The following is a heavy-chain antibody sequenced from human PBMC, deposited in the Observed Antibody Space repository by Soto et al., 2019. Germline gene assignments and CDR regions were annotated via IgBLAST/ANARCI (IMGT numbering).Heavy chain of an antibody. Sequence: QVTLKESGPVLVNPTETLTLTCTVSGFSLSNARMGVSWIRQPPGKALEWLAHIFSNDEKSYSTSLKSRLTISKDTSKSQVVLTMTNMDPVDTATYYCARIAAANYDFWSGYPYYYYMDVWGKGTTVTVSS. CDR3: ARIAAANYDFWSGYPYYYYMDV. J-gene: IGHJ6*03. D-gene: IGHD3-3*01. CDR1: GFSLSNARMG. CDR2: IFSNDEK. V-gene: IGHV2-26*01.